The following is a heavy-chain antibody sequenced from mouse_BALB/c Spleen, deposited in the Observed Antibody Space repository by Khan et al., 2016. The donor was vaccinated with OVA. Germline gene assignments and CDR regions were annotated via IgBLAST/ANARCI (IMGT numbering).Heavy chain of an antibody. CDR1: GYSITSGYF. D-gene: IGHD3-1*01. CDR3: ARGGSSGPAWFAY. V-gene: IGHV3-6*02. J-gene: IGHJ3*01. CDR2: IRYDGGN. Sequence: EVQLQESGPGLVKPSQSLSLTCSVTGYSITSGYFWNWIRQFPGNRLEWMGYIRYDGGNNYTPSLKNRISISRDTSKNTVFLKLNSVTTEDTATCYCARGGSSGPAWFAYWGQGTLVTVSA.